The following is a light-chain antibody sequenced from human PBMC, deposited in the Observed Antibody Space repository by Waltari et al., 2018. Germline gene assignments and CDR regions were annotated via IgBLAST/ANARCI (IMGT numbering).Light chain of an antibody. J-gene: IGLJ2*01. CDR3: QVWDSSSDHVV. CDR2: DDT. V-gene: IGLV3-21*02. CDR1: NIGSKS. Sequence: SYVLTQPPSVSVAPGQPATITCGGSNIGSKSVQWYQHKPGQAPVRVVYDDTNQPSGIPERFSGSNAGNTATLTISRVEVGDEADYYCQVWDSSSDHVVFGGGTKLTVL.